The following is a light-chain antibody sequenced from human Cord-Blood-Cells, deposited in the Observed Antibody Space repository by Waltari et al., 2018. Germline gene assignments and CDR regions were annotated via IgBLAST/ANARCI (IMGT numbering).Light chain of an antibody. Sequence: DIKMTQSPSSLSASVGDRVTITCRASQSISSYLNWYQQKPGKAPKLLIDAASSLQSGVPSRFSGSGSGTDFTLTISSLQPEDFATYYCQQSYSTFFGQGTKVEIK. CDR1: QSISSY. J-gene: IGKJ1*01. V-gene: IGKV1-39*01. CDR2: AAS. CDR3: QQSYSTF.